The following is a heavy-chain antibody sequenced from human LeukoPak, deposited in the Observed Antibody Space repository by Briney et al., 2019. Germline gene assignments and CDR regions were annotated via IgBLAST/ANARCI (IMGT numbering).Heavy chain of an antibody. Sequence: PGGSLRLSCTVSGFIFNNYAMSWVRQAPRKGLEWVSAIGGGGHSTYYADSVKGRFTISRDNSKNSLYLQMNSLRAEDTAVYYCARLNTGYSSSWYCDYWGQGTLVTVSS. V-gene: IGHV3-23*01. D-gene: IGHD6-13*01. CDR2: IGGGGHST. CDR3: ARLNTGYSSSWYCDY. J-gene: IGHJ4*02. CDR1: GFIFNNYA.